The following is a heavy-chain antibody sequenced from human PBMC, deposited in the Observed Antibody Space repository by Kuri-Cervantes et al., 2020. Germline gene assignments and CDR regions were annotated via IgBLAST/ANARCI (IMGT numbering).Heavy chain of an antibody. V-gene: IGHV3-9*01. CDR1: GFTFDDYA. CDR2: ISWNSGSI. Sequence: SLKISCAASGFTFDDYAMHWVRQAPGKGLEWVSGISWNSGSIGYADSVKGRFTISRDNAKNSLYLQMNSLRAEDTAVYYCARMMLQGFDYWGQGTLVTVSS. CDR3: ARMMLQGFDY. J-gene: IGHJ4*02. D-gene: IGHD1-1*01.